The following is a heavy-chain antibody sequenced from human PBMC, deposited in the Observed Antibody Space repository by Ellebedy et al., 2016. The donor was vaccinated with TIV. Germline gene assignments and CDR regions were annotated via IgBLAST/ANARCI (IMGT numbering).Heavy chain of an antibody. D-gene: IGHD1-26*01. Sequence: MPSETLSLTCAVYGGSFSGYYWGWIRQPPGKGLEWIGSIYYSGSTYYNPSLKSRVTISVDTSKNQFSLNLSSVTAADTAVYYCATGNQWDQLLVYWGQGTLVTVSS. CDR2: IYYSGST. CDR3: ATGNQWDQLLVY. J-gene: IGHJ4*02. V-gene: IGHV4-34*01. CDR1: GGSFSGYY.